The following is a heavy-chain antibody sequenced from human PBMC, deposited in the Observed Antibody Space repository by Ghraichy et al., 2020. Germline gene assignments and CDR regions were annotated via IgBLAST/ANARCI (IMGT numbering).Heavy chain of an antibody. Sequence: GGSLRLSCAGTGFTFSKSAMSWVRQAPGKGLHWVSGISASGGITNYADSVKGRFTISRDNSKNTLYLQMNSLRVEDTAVYYCATPGTCTRRRCFPSDYYYYGLDVWGHGTTVTVSS. CDR1: GFTFSKSA. CDR2: ISASGGIT. J-gene: IGHJ6*02. CDR3: ATPGTCTRRRCFPSDYYYYGLDV. V-gene: IGHV3-23*01. D-gene: IGHD2-8*01.